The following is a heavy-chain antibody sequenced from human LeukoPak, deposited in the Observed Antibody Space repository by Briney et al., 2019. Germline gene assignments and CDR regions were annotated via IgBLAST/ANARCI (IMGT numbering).Heavy chain of an antibody. J-gene: IGHJ4*02. CDR1: GGSISSSSYY. CDR2: IYYSGST. CDR3: ARGGRTYYDILTGYYRAGPDYFDY. D-gene: IGHD3-9*01. V-gene: IGHV4-39*07. Sequence: SETLSLTCTVSGGSISSSSYYWGWIRQPPGTGLEWIGSIYYSGSTYYNPSLKSRVTISVDTSKNQFSLKLSSVTAADTAVYYCARGGRTYYDILTGYYRAGPDYFDYWGQGTLVTVSS.